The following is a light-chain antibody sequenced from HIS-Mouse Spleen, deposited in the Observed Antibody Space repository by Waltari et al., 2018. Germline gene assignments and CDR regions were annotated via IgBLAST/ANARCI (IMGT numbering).Light chain of an antibody. CDR3: YSTDSSGKHRV. Sequence: SYELTQPPSVSVSPGQTARITRSVDALPQKFAYWYQETSGQSPVLVIDEDSERPSGSPDRFSGSRSGTMATLTISGAQVEDEADYYCYSTDSSGKHRVFGGGTKLTVL. J-gene: IGLJ2*01. V-gene: IGLV3-10*01. CDR1: ALPQKF. CDR2: EDS.